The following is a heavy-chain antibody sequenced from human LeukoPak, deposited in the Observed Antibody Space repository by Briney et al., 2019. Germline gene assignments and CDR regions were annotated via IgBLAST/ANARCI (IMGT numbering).Heavy chain of an antibody. CDR3: AKVEPVTHYDFWSGYYQPPTYSDS. V-gene: IGHV3-23*01. D-gene: IGHD3-3*01. Sequence: PGGSLRPPCAASGFTFSSYAMIWVRQAPGKGLGWVSGISGSGGGTNYADSVKGRFTISRDISKNTLYLEMNSLRAEDTAVYFCAKVEPVTHYDFWSGYYQPPTYSDSWGQGTLVTVS. J-gene: IGHJ4*02. CDR1: GFTFSSYA. CDR2: ISGSGGGT.